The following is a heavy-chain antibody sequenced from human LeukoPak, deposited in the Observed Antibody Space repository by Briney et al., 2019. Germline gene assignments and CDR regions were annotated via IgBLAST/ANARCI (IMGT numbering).Heavy chain of an antibody. CDR3: AKFKIRQQLELTFHYYYYMDV. D-gene: IGHD6-13*01. CDR2: ISGSGGST. V-gene: IGHV3-23*01. CDR1: GFTFSDYY. J-gene: IGHJ6*03. Sequence: GGSLRLSCAASGFTFSDYYMGWIRQAPGKGLEWVSAISGSGGSTYYADSVKGRFTISRDNSKNTLYLQMNSLRAEDTAVYYCAKFKIRQQLELTFHYYYYMDVWGKGTTVTVSS.